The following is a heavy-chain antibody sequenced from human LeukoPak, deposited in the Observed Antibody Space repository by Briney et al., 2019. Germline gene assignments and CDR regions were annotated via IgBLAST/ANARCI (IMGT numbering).Heavy chain of an antibody. CDR2: ISGSGGST. D-gene: IGHD3-22*01. V-gene: IGHV3-23*01. CDR3: ARDLVTYYYDSSGPRSDAFDI. CDR1: GFTFSSYA. J-gene: IGHJ3*02. Sequence: GGSLRLSCAASGFTFSSYAMSWVRQAPGKGLEWVSAISGSGGSTYYADSVKGRFTISRDNSKNTLYLQMNSLRAEDTAVYYCARDLVTYYYDSSGPRSDAFDIWGQGTMVTVSS.